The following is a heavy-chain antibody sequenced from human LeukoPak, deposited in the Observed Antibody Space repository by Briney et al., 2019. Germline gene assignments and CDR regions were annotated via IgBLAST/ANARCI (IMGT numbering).Heavy chain of an antibody. CDR3: ARVTAGYCSGGSCYWFDP. CDR1: GYTFTGYY. J-gene: IGHJ5*02. Sequence: ASVKVSCKASGYTFTGYYMHWVRQAPGQGLEWMGWINPNSGGTNYAQKFQGRVTMTRDTSISTAYIELSRLRSDDTAVYYCARVTAGYCSGGSCYWFDPWGQGTLVTVSS. CDR2: INPNSGGT. V-gene: IGHV1-2*02. D-gene: IGHD2-15*01.